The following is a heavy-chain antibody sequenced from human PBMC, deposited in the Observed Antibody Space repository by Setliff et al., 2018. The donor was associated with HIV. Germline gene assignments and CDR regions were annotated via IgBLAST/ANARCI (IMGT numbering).Heavy chain of an antibody. J-gene: IGHJ6*03. CDR2: IWYDGTNK. V-gene: IGHV3-33*01. CDR3: TRDGRAGFLYYYYYYMDA. D-gene: IGHD3-10*01. Sequence: SLRLSCAASGFTFSSFGMHWVRQAPGKGLEWVAVIWYDGTNKNYADSVKGRFTISRDNFRNTVYLQMNSLRPEDTAVYYCTRDGRAGFLYYYYYYMDAWGKGTTVTVS. CDR1: GFTFSSFG.